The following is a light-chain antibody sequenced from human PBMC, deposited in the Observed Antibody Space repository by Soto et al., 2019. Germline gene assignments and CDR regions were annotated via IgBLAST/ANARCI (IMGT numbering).Light chain of an antibody. J-gene: IGKJ5*01. CDR3: QHRMNWPLT. CDR2: DAS. V-gene: IGKV3-11*01. CDR1: QSVSSY. Sequence: EIVLTQPPATLSLSPGERATLSCRASQSVSSYLLWYQQKPGQAPRLLIYDASNRATGIPARFSGSGSETDFTLTISSLEPEDFAVYYCQHRMNWPLTFGQGTRLE.